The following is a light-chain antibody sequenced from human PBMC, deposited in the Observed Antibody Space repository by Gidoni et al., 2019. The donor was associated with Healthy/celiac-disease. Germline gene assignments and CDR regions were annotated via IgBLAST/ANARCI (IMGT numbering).Light chain of an antibody. CDR2: AAS. CDR3: QQSYSTPRT. Sequence: DIQMTQSPSSLSASVGDRVTITCRESQSISSYLNWYQQKPGKAPKFLIYAASSLQSGVPSRFSGSGSGTDFTLTISSLQPEDFATYYCQQSYSTPRTFGQGTKLEIK. J-gene: IGKJ2*01. V-gene: IGKV1-39*01. CDR1: QSISSY.